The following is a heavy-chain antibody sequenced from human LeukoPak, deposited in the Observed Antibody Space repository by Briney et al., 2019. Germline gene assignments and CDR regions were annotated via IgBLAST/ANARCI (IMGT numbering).Heavy chain of an antibody. Sequence: PSETLSLTCTVSGGSISSGSYYWSWIRQPAWKGLEWIGRIYTSGSTNYNPSLQSRVTISVDTSKNQFSLKLSSVTATDTAVYYCAREVYDYVLGSYLDYFDYWGQGTLVTVSS. CDR1: GGSISSGSYY. J-gene: IGHJ4*02. CDR2: IYTSGST. CDR3: AREVYDYVLGSYLDYFDY. V-gene: IGHV4-61*02. D-gene: IGHD3-16*01.